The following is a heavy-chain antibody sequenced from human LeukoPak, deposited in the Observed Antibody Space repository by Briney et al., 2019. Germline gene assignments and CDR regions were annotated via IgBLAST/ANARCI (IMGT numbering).Heavy chain of an antibody. CDR1: GFTFSSYS. V-gene: IGHV3-48*01. CDR2: ISSSSSTI. Sequence: GGSLRLSCAASGFTFSSYSMNWVRQAPGKGLEWVSYISSSSSTIYYADSVKGRFTISRDNAKNSLYLQMNSLRAEDTAAYYCARERRPHSYGLPIDAFDIWGQGTMVTVSS. D-gene: IGHD5-18*01. J-gene: IGHJ3*02. CDR3: ARERRPHSYGLPIDAFDI.